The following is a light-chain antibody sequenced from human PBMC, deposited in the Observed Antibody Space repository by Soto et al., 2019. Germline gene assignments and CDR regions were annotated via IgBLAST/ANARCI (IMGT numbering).Light chain of an antibody. CDR2: DVS. J-gene: IGLJ2*01. V-gene: IGLV2-11*01. CDR3: SSFAGSPVV. Sequence: QSALTQPRSVSASPGQSVTLSCTGSRSDVGVYNYVSWYQQHPGKAPKLMIYDVSKRPSGVPGRFSGSKSGNTASLTISGLQAEDEADYYCSSFAGSPVVFGGGTKVTVL. CDR1: RSDVGVYNY.